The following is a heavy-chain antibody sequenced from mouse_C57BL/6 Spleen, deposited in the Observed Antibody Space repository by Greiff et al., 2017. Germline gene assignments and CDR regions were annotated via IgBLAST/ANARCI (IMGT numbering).Heavy chain of an antibody. D-gene: IGHD4-1*01. CDR2: ISNLAYSI. V-gene: IGHV5-15*01. Sequence: EVHLVESGGGLVQPGGSLKLSCAASGFTFSDYGMAWVRQAPRKGPEWVAFISNLAYSIYYADTVTGRFTISRENAKNTLYLEMSSLRSEDTAMYYCARKGTGFYAMDYWGQGTSVTVSS. J-gene: IGHJ4*01. CDR1: GFTFSDYG. CDR3: ARKGTGFYAMDY.